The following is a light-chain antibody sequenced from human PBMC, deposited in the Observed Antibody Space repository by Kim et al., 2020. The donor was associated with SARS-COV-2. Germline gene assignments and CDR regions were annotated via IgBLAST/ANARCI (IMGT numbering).Light chain of an antibody. CDR2: VAT. CDR1: KDINNY. Sequence: SASVEHRDTITYRARKDINNYLACYHQKPAKAPKLMIYVATTLRSGVPSRFRGSGSGTDFPLTISSLQPEDIATYYCQQLKTYPQTFGQGTKLEI. CDR3: QQLKTYPQT. V-gene: IGKV1-9*01. J-gene: IGKJ2*01.